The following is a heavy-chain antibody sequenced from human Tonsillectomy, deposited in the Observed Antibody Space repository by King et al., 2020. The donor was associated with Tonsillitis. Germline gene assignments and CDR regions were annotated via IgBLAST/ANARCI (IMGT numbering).Heavy chain of an antibody. CDR3: AHRSGADYGDYWGVGAFDI. J-gene: IGHJ3*02. Sequence: TLQESGPTLVKPPQTLTLTCTFSGFSLSTSGVGVGWIRQPPGKALEWLALIYWNDDKRYSPSLKSRLTITKDTSKNEAVLTMTNMDPVDTATYYCAHRSGADYGDYWGVGAFDIWGQGTMVTVSS. CDR1: GFSLSTSGVG. V-gene: IGHV2-5*01. D-gene: IGHD4-17*01. CDR2: IYWNDDK.